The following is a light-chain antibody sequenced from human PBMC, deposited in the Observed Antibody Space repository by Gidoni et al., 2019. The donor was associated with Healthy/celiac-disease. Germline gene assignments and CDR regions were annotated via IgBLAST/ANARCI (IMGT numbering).Light chain of an antibody. CDR2: GAS. J-gene: IGKJ2*01. CDR1: QSVSSSY. V-gene: IGKV3-20*01. Sequence: EIVLTQSPGTLSLSPGERATLSCRASQSVSSSYLAWYQQKPGQAPRLLIYGASSRATGSPDRFSGSGSGTDFTLTISRLEPEDFAVYYCQQYGSSPVTFGQGTKLEIK. CDR3: QQYGSSPVT.